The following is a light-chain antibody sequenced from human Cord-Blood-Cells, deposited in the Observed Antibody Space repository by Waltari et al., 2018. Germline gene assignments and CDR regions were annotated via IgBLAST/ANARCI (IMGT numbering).Light chain of an antibody. CDR3: QQYNSYSPT. CDR2: DAS. CDR1: QSISSW. V-gene: IGKV1-5*01. J-gene: IGKJ2*01. Sequence: DIQMTQSPSTLSASVGDRVTITCRDSQSISSWLAWYQQNPGKAPKLLIYDASSLESGVPSRFSGSGSGTEFTLTISSLQPDDFATYYCQQYNSYSPTFGQGTKLEIK.